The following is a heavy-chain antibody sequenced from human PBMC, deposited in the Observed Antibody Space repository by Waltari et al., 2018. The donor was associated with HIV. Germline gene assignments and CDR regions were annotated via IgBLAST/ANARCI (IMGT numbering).Heavy chain of an antibody. V-gene: IGHV3-21*01. CDR2: IGSLQNFI. CDR1: GFRFSDYN. J-gene: IGHJ5*02. Sequence: EVRLLESGGGLVRPGGSLRLSCAASGFRFSDYNMNWVGQGPGKGLEWVASIGSLQNFIHYADSVKGRFTVSRDNAKNSLYLQMNSLTAEDTAVYYCARGPSSGWSWFDPWGQGTLVTVSS. CDR3: ARGPSSGWSWFDP. D-gene: IGHD6-19*01.